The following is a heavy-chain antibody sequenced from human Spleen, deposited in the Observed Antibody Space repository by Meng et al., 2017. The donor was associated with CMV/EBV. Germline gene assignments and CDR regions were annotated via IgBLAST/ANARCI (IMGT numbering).Heavy chain of an antibody. CDR3: ARSVMGALYYFDY. Sequence: ASVKVSCKASGYMITNYYMHWVRQAPGQGLEWMGIINPSGGSTNYAQKFQGRVTFTRDTSTSTVYMELSSLRSDDTAVYYCARSVMGALYYFDYWGQGTLVTVS. CDR2: INPSGGST. D-gene: IGHD1-26*01. V-gene: IGHV1-46*01. CDR1: GYMITNYY. J-gene: IGHJ4*02.